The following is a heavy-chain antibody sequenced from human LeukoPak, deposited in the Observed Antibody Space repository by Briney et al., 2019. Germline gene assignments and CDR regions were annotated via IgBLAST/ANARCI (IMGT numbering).Heavy chain of an antibody. D-gene: IGHD3-10*01. CDR2: ISSSSYI. Sequence: GGSLRLSCAASGFTFSSYGMHWVRQAPGKGLEWVSSISSSSYIYYADSVKGRFTISRDNAKNSLYLQMNSLRAEDTAVYYCARDYPSGPWGQGTLVTVSS. CDR1: GFTFSSYG. CDR3: ARDYPSGP. J-gene: IGHJ5*02. V-gene: IGHV3-21*01.